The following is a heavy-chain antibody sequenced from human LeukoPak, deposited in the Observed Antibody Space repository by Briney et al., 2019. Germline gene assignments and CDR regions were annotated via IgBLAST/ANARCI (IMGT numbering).Heavy chain of an antibody. V-gene: IGHV3-23*01. J-gene: IGHJ5*02. CDR2: ISGSGGSR. CDR1: GFTFSSYA. D-gene: IGHD5-18*01. Sequence: GGSLRLSCAASGFTFSSYAMSWGRQAPGKGLEWVSAISGSGGSRYYADSVKGRFTSSRDNSKNTLYLQRNSLRAEDTAVYYCAKDSTPYSYGWVNWFDPWGQGTLVTVSS. CDR3: AKDSTPYSYGWVNWFDP.